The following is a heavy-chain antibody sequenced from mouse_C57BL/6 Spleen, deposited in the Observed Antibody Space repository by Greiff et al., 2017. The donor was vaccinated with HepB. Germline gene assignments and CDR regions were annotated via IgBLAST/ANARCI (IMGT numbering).Heavy chain of an antibody. CDR2: ISSGSSTI. J-gene: IGHJ3*01. CDR3: AREIYYYGSSSAWFAY. CDR1: GFTFSDYG. V-gene: IGHV5-17*01. Sequence: EVKLMESGGGLVKPGGSLKLSCAASGFTFSDYGMHWVRQAPEKGLEWVAYISSGSSTIYYADTVKGRFTISRDNAKNTLFLQMTSLRSEDTAMYYCAREIYYYGSSSAWFAYWGQGTLVTVSA. D-gene: IGHD1-1*01.